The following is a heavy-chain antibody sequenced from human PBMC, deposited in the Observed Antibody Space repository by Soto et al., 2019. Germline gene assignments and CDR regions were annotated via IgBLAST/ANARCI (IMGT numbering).Heavy chain of an antibody. CDR3: ALLSYCTTVPCFYLDY. J-gene: IGHJ4*02. CDR1: GYTFTNYG. D-gene: IGHD2-8*01. V-gene: IGHV1-18*01. Sequence: QVQLVQSGIELKKPGASVKVSCKTSGYTFTNYGISWVRQAPGQGLEWMGGSFNGVTNYSQNLQGRVTMTTDTSTTSTYIELTSLRSDDTAVYYCALLSYCTTVPCFYLDYWGQGTPVTVSS. CDR2: GSFNGVT.